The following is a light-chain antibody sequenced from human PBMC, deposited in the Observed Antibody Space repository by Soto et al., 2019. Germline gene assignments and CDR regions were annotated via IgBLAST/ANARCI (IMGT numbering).Light chain of an antibody. CDR2: GAS. CDR3: QRSGTSPPYI. CDR1: QSVGSN. J-gene: IGKJ2*01. Sequence: EIVMTQSPATLSVSPGERATLSCRASQSVGSNLAWYQQKPGQAPRVLIYGASTRATGIPARFSGSGSGTEFTLTISSLQSEDFAVYYCQRSGTSPPYIFGAGTRLDIK. V-gene: IGKV3-15*01.